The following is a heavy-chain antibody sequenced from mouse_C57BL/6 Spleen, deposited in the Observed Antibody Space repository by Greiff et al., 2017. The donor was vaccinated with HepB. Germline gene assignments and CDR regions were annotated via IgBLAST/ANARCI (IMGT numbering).Heavy chain of an antibody. CDR3: ARRVYDGYLFDY. CDR2: IYPRSGNT. J-gene: IGHJ2*01. CDR1: GYTFTSYG. V-gene: IGHV1-81*01. Sequence: QVQLQESGAELARPGASVKLSCKASGYTFTSYGISWVKQRTGQGLEWIGEIYPRSGNTYYNEKFKGKATLTADKSSSTAYMELRSLTSEDSAVYFWARRVYDGYLFDYWGQGTTLTVSS. D-gene: IGHD2-3*01.